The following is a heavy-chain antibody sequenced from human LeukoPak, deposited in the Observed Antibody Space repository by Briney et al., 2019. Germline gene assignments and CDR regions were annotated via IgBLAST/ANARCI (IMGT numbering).Heavy chain of an antibody. V-gene: IGHV4-38-2*01. D-gene: IGHD3-3*01. CDR2: IYHSGST. J-gene: IGHJ4*02. Sequence: PSETLSLTCAVSGYSISSGYYWGWIRQPPGKGLEWIGSIYHSGSTYYNPSLKSRVTISVDTSKNQFSLKLSSVTAADTAVYYCARAGSDFWSGYTPFDYWGQGTLVTVSS. CDR3: ARAGSDFWSGYTPFDY. CDR1: GYSISSGYY.